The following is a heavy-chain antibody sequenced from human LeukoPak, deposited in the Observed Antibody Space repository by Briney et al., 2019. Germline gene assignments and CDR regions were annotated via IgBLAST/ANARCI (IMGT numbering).Heavy chain of an antibody. Sequence: GASVTVSCKASGYTFTSYGISWVRQAPGQGLEWMGWISAYNGNTNYAQKLQGRVTITRDMSTSTVYMELSSLRSEDTAVYYCAIVQYALLPGYLNYMEVWGKGTTVTISS. D-gene: IGHD3-9*01. V-gene: IGHV1-18*01. J-gene: IGHJ6*03. CDR1: GYTFTSYG. CDR3: AIVQYALLPGYLNYMEV. CDR2: ISAYNGNT.